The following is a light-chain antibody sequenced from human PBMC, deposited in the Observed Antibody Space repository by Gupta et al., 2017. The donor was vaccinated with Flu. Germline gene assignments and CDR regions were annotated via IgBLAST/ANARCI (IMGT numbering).Light chain of an antibody. CDR2: DDD. J-gene: IGLJ3*02. V-gene: IGLV3-21*02. CDR3: QVWDTASDHWL. CDR1: KIGSET. Sequence: SFILTQPPSVSVAPGQTASLACGGNKIGSETVHWYQQKPGQAPVLVLYDDDFRPSGIPERFSGSNSGNTATLTIRRVEAGDEADYYCQVWDTASDHWLFGAGTTLTVV.